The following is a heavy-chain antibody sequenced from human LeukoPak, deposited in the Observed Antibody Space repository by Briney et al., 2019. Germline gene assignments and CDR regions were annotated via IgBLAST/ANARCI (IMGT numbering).Heavy chain of an antibody. V-gene: IGHV3-21*01. CDR3: ARVGRSGVICPIDY. Sequence: GGSLRLSCAASGFTFSSYSMNWVRQAPGKGLEWVSSISSSSSYIYYADSVKGRYTISRDNAKNSLYLQMNSLRAEDTAVYNCARVGRSGVICPIDYWGQGTLVTVSS. J-gene: IGHJ4*02. CDR1: GFTFSSYS. D-gene: IGHD2-15*01. CDR2: ISSSSSYI.